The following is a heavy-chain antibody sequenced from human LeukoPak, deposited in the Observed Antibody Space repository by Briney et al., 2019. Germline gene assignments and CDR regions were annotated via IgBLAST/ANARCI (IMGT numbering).Heavy chain of an antibody. D-gene: IGHD4-17*01. Sequence: GGSLRLSCAASGFTFSGYAMSWVRQAPGKGLEWVSAISGSGGSTYYADSVKGRFTISRDNSKNTLYLQMNSLRAEDTAVYYCASGMTTVTTFDYWGQGTLVTVSS. CDR3: ASGMTTVTTFDY. V-gene: IGHV3-23*01. CDR1: GFTFSGYA. CDR2: ISGSGGST. J-gene: IGHJ4*02.